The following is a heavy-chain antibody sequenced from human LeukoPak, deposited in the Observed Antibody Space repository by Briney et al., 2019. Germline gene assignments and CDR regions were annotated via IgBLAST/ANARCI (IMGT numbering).Heavy chain of an antibody. CDR1: GFTFSSYS. V-gene: IGHV3-21*04. CDR2: ISSSSSYI. Sequence: GGSLRLSCAASGFTFSSYSMNWVRQAPGKGLEWVSSISSSSSYIYYADSVKGRFTISGDNAKNSLYLQMNSLRAEDTAVYYCARDGPRWEPYFDYWGQGTLVTVSS. D-gene: IGHD1-26*01. J-gene: IGHJ4*02. CDR3: ARDGPRWEPYFDY.